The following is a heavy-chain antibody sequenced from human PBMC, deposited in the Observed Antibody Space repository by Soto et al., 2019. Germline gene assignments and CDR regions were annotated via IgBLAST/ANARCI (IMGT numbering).Heavy chain of an antibody. J-gene: IGHJ4*02. CDR3: AHTWGLPFDY. CDR1: GFSLRTTGGG. D-gene: IGHD3-16*01. Sequence: QITLKESGPTLVKPTQTLTLTCTYSGFSLRTTGGGVGWIRQPPGTALEWLGIIYWNDDKRYSPSLKSRFTLTSDISKSQVVLTMTNMDPVDTATYYCAHTWGLPFDYWGQGTLVIVSS. CDR2: IYWNDDK. V-gene: IGHV2-5*01.